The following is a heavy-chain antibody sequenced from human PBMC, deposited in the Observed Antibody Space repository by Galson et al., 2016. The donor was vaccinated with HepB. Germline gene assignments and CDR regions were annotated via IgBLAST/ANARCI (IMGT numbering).Heavy chain of an antibody. J-gene: IGHJ3*01. CDR3: AASPAATYAPEGYALDF. CDR1: EFTFSSQA. V-gene: IGHV3-30*04. Sequence: SLRLSCAASEFTFSSQAMYWVRQAPGKGLEWVAVISYDESNKYYIVSVKGRFTVSRDSSKYTLYLQMDSLRIEDTAVYYCAASPAATYAPEGYALDFWGQGTMVTVSS. D-gene: IGHD6-25*01. CDR2: ISYDESNK.